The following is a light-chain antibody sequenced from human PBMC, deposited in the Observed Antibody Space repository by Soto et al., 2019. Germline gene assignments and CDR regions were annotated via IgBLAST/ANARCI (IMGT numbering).Light chain of an antibody. CDR1: SSNIGAGYD. CDR3: QSYDISLSGSNVV. CDR2: GNS. V-gene: IGLV1-40*01. J-gene: IGLJ2*01. Sequence: QSVLTQPPSVSGAPGQRVTISCTGSSSNIGAGYDVHWYQQLPGTDPKLLIYGNSNRPSGVPDRFSGSKSGTSASLAITGLQAEDEADYYCQSYDISLSGSNVVFGGGTKLTVL.